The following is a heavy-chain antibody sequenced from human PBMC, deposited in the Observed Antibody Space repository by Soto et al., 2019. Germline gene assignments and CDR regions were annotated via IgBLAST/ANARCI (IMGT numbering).Heavy chain of an antibody. CDR1: GGSVSSGSYY. J-gene: IGHJ2*01. V-gene: IGHV4-61*01. D-gene: IGHD3-10*01. CDR3: ARSYFGSGSHRIWFFDL. Sequence: QVQLQESGPGLVKPSETLSLTCTVSGGSVSSGSYYWSWIRQPPGKGLEWIGYSYYSGSTNYNPTLKTRVTISVIPSRHPFSLKLSSVTAADTAVYYCARSYFGSGSHRIWFFDLCGRGTLVTVSS. CDR2: SYYSGST.